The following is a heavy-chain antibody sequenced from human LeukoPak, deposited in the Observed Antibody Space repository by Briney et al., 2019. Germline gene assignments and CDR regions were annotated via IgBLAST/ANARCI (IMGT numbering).Heavy chain of an antibody. CDR3: AITIEADYYDSSGPGADI. CDR2: IGGSGGST. V-gene: IGHV3-23*01. D-gene: IGHD3-22*01. Sequence: GGSLRLSCAASGFTFSSYAMSWVRQAPGKGLEWVSAIGGSGGSTYYADSVKGRFTISRDNSKNTLYLQMNSLRAEDTAVYYCAITIEADYYDSSGPGADIWGQGTMVTVSS. CDR1: GFTFSSYA. J-gene: IGHJ3*02.